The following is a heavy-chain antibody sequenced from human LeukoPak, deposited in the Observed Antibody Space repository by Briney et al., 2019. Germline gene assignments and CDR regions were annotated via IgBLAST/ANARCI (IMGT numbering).Heavy chain of an antibody. CDR1: GGTFNNYT. D-gene: IGHD2-2*01. Sequence: ASVKVSCEASGGTFNNYTISWVRQAPGQGLEWMGWINPNSGGTNYAQKFQGRVTMTRDTSISTAYMELSRLRSDDTAVYYCARVGWCSSTSCSSWFDPWGQGTLVTVSS. V-gene: IGHV1-2*02. J-gene: IGHJ5*02. CDR2: INPNSGGT. CDR3: ARVGWCSSTSCSSWFDP.